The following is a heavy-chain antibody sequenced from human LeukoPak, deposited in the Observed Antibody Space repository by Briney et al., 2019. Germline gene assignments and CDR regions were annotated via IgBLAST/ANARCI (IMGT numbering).Heavy chain of an antibody. V-gene: IGHV3-73*01. J-gene: IGHJ6*03. CDR1: GFTFSGSA. CDR2: IRSKANSYAT. D-gene: IGHD3-10*01. CDR3: AKGGGYGSGRIYYMDV. Sequence: PGGSLRLSCAASGFTFSGSAMHWVRQASGKGLEWVGRIRSKANSYATAYAASVKGRFTISRDDSKNTVYLQMNSLRAEDTAVYYCAKGGGYGSGRIYYMDVWGKGTTVTISS.